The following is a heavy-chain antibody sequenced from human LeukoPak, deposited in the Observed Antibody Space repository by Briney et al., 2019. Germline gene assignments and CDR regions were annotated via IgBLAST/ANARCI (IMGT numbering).Heavy chain of an antibody. V-gene: IGHV3-9*03. CDR1: GFSFDDYA. D-gene: IGHD6-19*01. CDR3: AKDMSNRYSSGIDY. CDR2: ISWNSRSV. J-gene: IGHJ4*02. Sequence: PGRSLRLSCTTSGFSFDDYAMHWVRQAPGKGLEWVSGISWNSRSVDYADSVKGRFTISRDNAKNSLYLQMNSLRAEDMALYFCAKDMSNRYSSGIDYWGQGTLVTVSS.